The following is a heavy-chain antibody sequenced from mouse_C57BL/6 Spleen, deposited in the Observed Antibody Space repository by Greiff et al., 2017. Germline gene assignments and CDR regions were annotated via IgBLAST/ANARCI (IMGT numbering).Heavy chain of an antibody. CDR3: ARWDGNYRYFDY. Sequence: VQGVESGAELVKPGASVKISCKASGYAFSSYWMNWVKQRPGKGLEWIGQIYPGDGDTNYNGKFKGKATLTADKSSSTAYMQLSSLTAEDSAVYFCARWDGNYRYFDYWGQGTTLTVSS. D-gene: IGHD2-1*01. CDR2: IYPGDGDT. V-gene: IGHV1-80*01. J-gene: IGHJ2*01. CDR1: GYAFSSYW.